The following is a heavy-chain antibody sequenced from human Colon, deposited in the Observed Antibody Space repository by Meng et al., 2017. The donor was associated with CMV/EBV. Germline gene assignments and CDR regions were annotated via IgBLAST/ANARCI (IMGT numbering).Heavy chain of an antibody. CDR3: ARMALHWYFDL. Sequence: LEEAGPGLVKPSETLSLTCTVSGDSISGRSYYWGWIRQPPGKGLEWIASIYYTGNDYHNPSLKSRVTISIDTSNNQFSLRLTSVTAADTAVYYCARMALHWYFDLWGRGTLVTVSS. J-gene: IGHJ2*01. CDR2: IYYTGND. CDR1: GDSISGRSYY. V-gene: IGHV4-39*07. D-gene: IGHD5-24*01.